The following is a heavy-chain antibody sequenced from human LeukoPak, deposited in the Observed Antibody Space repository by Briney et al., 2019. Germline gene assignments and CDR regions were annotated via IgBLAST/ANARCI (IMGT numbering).Heavy chain of an antibody. Sequence: SETLSLTCTASGGSISSHYWSWIRQPPGKGLEWIGYIYYSGSTNYNPSLKSRVTISVDTSKSQFSLNLTSMTAADTAVYYCARGGGSFDYWGQGTLVTVSS. CDR2: IYYSGST. V-gene: IGHV4-59*11. J-gene: IGHJ4*02. CDR1: GGSISSHY. CDR3: ARGGGSFDY. D-gene: IGHD1-26*01.